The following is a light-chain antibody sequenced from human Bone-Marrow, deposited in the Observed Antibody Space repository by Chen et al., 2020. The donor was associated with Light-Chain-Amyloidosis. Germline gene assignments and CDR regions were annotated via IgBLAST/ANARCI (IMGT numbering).Light chain of an antibody. CDR3: QKYSSAPFT. V-gene: IGKV1-27*01. Sequence: DIQITQSPSSLSASVGDRVTITCRASQGISNYLAWYQQKPGKVPKLLIYAASNLQSGVPSRFSGSGYGTDFTQTISSLQPEDVATYYCQKYSSAPFTFGPGTKVDIK. J-gene: IGKJ3*01. CDR2: AAS. CDR1: QGISNY.